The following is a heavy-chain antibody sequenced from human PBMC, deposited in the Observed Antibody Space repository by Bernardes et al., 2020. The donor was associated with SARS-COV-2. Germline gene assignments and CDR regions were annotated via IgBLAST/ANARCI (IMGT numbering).Heavy chain of an antibody. CDR1: GGSITSGSYY. CDR3: VREMRSKNYVYYHYGMDV. V-gene: IGHV4-61*02. Sequence: TLSLTCTVSGGSITSGSYYWSWIRHPAGKGLEWIGRMHTSGTTKYNPSLNSRVTISVDTSKNQFSLKLSSVTAADTAIYYCVREMRSKNYVYYHYGMDVWGQGTTVTVSS. D-gene: IGHD3-16*01. CDR2: MHTSGTT. J-gene: IGHJ6*02.